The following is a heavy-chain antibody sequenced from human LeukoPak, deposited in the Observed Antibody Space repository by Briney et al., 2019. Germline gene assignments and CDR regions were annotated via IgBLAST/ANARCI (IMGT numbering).Heavy chain of an antibody. V-gene: IGHV3-7*01. Sequence: GGSLRLSCAASGFTFSSYWMSWVRQAPGKGLECVVNINGESEKRYVDSVKGRFTISRDNAKNSLYLQMNSLRVEDTAIYYCARDYLDSSGAHYDYWGQGTLVTVSS. D-gene: IGHD3-22*01. J-gene: IGHJ4*02. CDR1: GFTFSSYW. CDR2: INGESEK. CDR3: ARDYLDSSGAHYDY.